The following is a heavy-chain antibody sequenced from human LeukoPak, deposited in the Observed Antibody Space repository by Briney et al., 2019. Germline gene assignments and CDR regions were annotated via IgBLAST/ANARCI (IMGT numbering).Heavy chain of an antibody. Sequence: GASVEVSCKASGYTFTSYDINWVRQATGQGLEWMGWMNPNSGNTGYAQKFQGRVTMTRNTSISTAYMELSSLRSEDTAVYYCARGAYYYDSSGYNFDYWGQGTLVTVSS. CDR1: GYTFTSYD. J-gene: IGHJ4*02. V-gene: IGHV1-8*01. CDR3: ARGAYYYDSSGYNFDY. CDR2: MNPNSGNT. D-gene: IGHD3-22*01.